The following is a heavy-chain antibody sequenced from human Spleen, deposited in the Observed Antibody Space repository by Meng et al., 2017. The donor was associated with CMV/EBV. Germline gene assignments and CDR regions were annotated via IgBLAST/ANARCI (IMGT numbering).Heavy chain of an antibody. CDR2: INHSGST. CDR1: GGSFSGYY. D-gene: IGHD2-8*01. Sequence: GSLRLSCAVYGGSFSGYYWSWIRQPPGKGLEWIGEINHSGSTNYNPSLKSRVTISVDTSKNQFSLKLSSVTAADTAVYYCARVGWYNWFDPWGQGTLVTVSS. V-gene: IGHV4-34*01. CDR3: ARVGWYNWFDP. J-gene: IGHJ5*02.